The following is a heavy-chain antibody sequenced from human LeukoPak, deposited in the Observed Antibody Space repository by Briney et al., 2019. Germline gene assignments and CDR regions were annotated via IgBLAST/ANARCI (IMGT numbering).Heavy chain of an antibody. CDR2: IYNSGST. V-gene: IGHV4-61*01. Sequence: SETLSLTCTVSSGSASSGSYYWSWIRQPPGKGLEWIGYIYNSGSTNYNPSLNSRVTISVDTSKNQLSLKLRSVTAADTAVYYCTRASGYHWYFDLWGRGTLVTVSS. D-gene: IGHD6-13*01. J-gene: IGHJ2*01. CDR1: SGSASSGSYY. CDR3: TRASGYHWYFDL.